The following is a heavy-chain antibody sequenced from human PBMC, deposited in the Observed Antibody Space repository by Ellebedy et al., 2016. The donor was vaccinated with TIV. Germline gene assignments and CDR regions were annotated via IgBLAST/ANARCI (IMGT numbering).Heavy chain of an antibody. J-gene: IGHJ4*02. CDR1: GFIFNNYA. CDR3: ARCTGWYADY. V-gene: IGHV3-23*01. CDR2: IGGTGAST. D-gene: IGHD6-19*01. Sequence: GESLKISXAASGFIFNNYAMNWVRQAPGKGLEWVSAIGGTGASTYYADSVRGRFTISRDTSKSTLYLQMNSLTAEDTALYYCARCTGWYADYWGQGTRVTVSS.